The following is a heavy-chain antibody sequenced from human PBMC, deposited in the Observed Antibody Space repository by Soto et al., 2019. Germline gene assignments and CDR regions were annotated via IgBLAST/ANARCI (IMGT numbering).Heavy chain of an antibody. CDR3: AGSNYYYDSSNYGMDV. CDR2: IYPGDSDT. V-gene: IGHV5-51*01. J-gene: IGHJ6*02. Sequence: GESLKISCKGSGYSFTSYWISWVRQMPGKGLEWMGIIYPGDSDTRYSPSFQGQVTISADKSISTAYLQWSSLKASDTAMYYCAGSNYYYDSSNYGMDVWGQGTTVTVSS. CDR1: GYSFTSYW. D-gene: IGHD3-22*01.